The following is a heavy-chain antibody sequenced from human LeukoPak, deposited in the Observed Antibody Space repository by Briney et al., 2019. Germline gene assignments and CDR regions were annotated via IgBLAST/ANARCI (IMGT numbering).Heavy chain of an antibody. J-gene: IGHJ4*02. CDR1: GGSFSSYA. CDR3: TRETSSRYFDY. V-gene: IGHV1-8*03. CDR2: MNPNSGRT. Sequence: ASVKVSCKASGGSFSSYAISWVRQAPGQGLEWMGWMNPNSGRTGYAQNFQGRITITRNTSISTAYMELSSLRSEDTAVYYCTRETSSRYFDYWGQGTLVTVSS.